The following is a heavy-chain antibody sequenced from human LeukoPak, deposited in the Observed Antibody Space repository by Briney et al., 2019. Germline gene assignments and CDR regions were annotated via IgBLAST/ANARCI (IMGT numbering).Heavy chain of an antibody. CDR3: ARDQYDTWSRRGNFDS. CDR1: GFTFSSYW. CDR2: IKQDGSEK. J-gene: IGHJ4*02. Sequence: GGSLRLSCAASGFTFSSYWMSWVRQAPGKGLEWVANIKQDGSEKNYVDSVKGRFTISRDNTRNSLYLQMNSLRVEDTAVFYCARDQYDTWSRRGNFDSWGQGTLVIVSS. D-gene: IGHD3-3*01. V-gene: IGHV3-7*03.